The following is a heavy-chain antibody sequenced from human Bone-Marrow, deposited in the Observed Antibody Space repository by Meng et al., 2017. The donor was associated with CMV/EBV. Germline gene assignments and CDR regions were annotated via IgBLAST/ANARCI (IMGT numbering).Heavy chain of an antibody. D-gene: IGHD1-26*01. Sequence: SETLSLTCTVSGYSISSGYYWGWIRQPPGKGLEWIGRIYHSGSTYYNPSLKSRVTISVDTSKNQFSLKLSPVPAAETAVYYCARDGWGGGSPTIDYWGQGTLVTVSS. CDR3: ARDGWGGGSPTIDY. CDR1: GYSISSGYY. J-gene: IGHJ4*02. CDR2: IYHSGST. V-gene: IGHV4-38-2*02.